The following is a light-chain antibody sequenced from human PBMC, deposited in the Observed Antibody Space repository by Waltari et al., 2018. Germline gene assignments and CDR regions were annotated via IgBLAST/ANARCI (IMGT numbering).Light chain of an antibody. CDR3: CSYAGLGIYV. V-gene: IGLV2-23*02. CDR2: EVT. Sequence: QSGLTQPASVSGHPGQSITISRTGTSSDVGNSHRVSWYQQYPGKPPKLMVYEVTKRTSGVSDRFSGSKSGNTASLTIYGLQSEDEADYYCCSYAGLGIYVFGTGTKVTVL. CDR1: SSDVGNSHR. J-gene: IGLJ1*01.